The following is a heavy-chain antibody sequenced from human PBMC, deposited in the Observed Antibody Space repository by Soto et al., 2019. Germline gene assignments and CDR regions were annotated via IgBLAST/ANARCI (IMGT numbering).Heavy chain of an antibody. CDR1: GYTFTSYG. D-gene: IGHD3-22*01. Sequence: ASVKVSCKASGYTFTSYGISWVRQAPGQGLEWMGWISAYNGNTNYAQKLQGRVTMTTDTSTSTAYMELRSLRSDDTAVYYCARGYYYDSSGYFLNNWFDPWGQGTLVTVSS. J-gene: IGHJ5*02. CDR3: ARGYYYDSSGYFLNNWFDP. CDR2: ISAYNGNT. V-gene: IGHV1-18*01.